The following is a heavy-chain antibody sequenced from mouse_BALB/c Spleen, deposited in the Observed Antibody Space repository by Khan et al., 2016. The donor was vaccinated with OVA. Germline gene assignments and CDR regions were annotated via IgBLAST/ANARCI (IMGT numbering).Heavy chain of an antibody. CDR2: IWGGGGT. D-gene: IGHD2-14*01. Sequence: QLKESGPGLVAPSQSLSITYTVSGFSLSRYNIHWVRQPPGKGLEWLGMIWGGGGTDYNSTLKSRLSISKDNSKSQVFLKMNSLQTDDSAMYYCARAYYRSDGYYAMDYWGQGTSVTVSS. CDR3: ARAYYRSDGYYAMDY. CDR1: GFSLSRYN. V-gene: IGHV2-6-4*01. J-gene: IGHJ4*01.